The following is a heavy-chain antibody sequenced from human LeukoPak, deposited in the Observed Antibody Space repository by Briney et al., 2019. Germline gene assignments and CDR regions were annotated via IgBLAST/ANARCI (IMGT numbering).Heavy chain of an antibody. CDR2: IYYSGST. J-gene: IGHJ4*02. CDR1: GGSISSYY. Sequence: PSETLSLTCTVSGGSISSYYWSWIRQPPGKGLEWIGYIYYSGSTYYNPSLKSRVTISVDTSKNQFSLKLSSVTAADTAVYYCAKHYYDSSGYYWDYWGQGTLVTVSS. CDR3: AKHYYDSSGYYWDY. V-gene: IGHV4-59*08. D-gene: IGHD3-22*01.